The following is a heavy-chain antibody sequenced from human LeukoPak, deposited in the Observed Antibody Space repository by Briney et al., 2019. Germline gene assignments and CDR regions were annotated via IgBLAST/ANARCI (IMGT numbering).Heavy chain of an antibody. J-gene: IGHJ4*02. Sequence: TGGSLRLSCAASGFTFSSYGMSWVRQAPGKGLEWVSAISGSGGSTYYADSVKGRFTISRDNSKNTLYLQMNSLRAEDTAVYYCAKDHGLGEGAPYYFDYWGQGTLVTVSS. CDR1: GFTFSSYG. D-gene: IGHD1-26*01. V-gene: IGHV3-23*01. CDR3: AKDHGLGEGAPYYFDY. CDR2: ISGSGGST.